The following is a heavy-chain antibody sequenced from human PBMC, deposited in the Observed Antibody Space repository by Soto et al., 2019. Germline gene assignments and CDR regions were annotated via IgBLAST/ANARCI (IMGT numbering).Heavy chain of an antibody. Sequence: QVQLVQSGAEVKKPGASVKISCKASGYTFIHYYIHWVRQAPGQGLEWMAILNPTGGSTNYAQTFQGRVTVTSDTFTTTVSMELNSLESDDTAVYFCARSLLQGDVWGQGTLVTVSS. D-gene: IGHD2-21*01. CDR2: LNPTGGST. CDR3: ARSLLQGDV. CDR1: GYTFIHYY. J-gene: IGHJ4*02. V-gene: IGHV1-46*01.